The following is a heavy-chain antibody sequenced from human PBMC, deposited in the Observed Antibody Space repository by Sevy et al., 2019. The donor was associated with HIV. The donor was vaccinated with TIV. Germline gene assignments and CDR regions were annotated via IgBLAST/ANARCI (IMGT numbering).Heavy chain of an antibody. CDR3: ARDYCRGGSCYKLPDY. V-gene: IGHV3-11*01. Sequence: GGSLRLSCAASGFTFSDYYMSWIRQAPGKGLEWVSYISSSGSTIYYADSVKGRFTISRDNAKNSLYLQMNSLRAEDTAVYYCARDYCRGGSCYKLPDYWGQGTLVTVSS. D-gene: IGHD2-15*01. CDR2: ISSSGSTI. CDR1: GFTFSDYY. J-gene: IGHJ4*02.